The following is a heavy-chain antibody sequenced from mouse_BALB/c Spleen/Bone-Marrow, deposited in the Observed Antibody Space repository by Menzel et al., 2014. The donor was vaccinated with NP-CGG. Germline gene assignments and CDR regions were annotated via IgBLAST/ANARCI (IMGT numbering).Heavy chain of an antibody. Sequence: DVQLVESGAELVKPGASVKLSCTASGFNIKDTYMHWVKQRPEQGLEWIGRIDPANGNTKYDPKFQGKATITADTSSNTAYLQLSSLTSEDTAVYYCAYGSSHDYFDYWGQGTTLTVSS. CDR3: AYGSSHDYFDY. CDR1: GFNIKDTY. J-gene: IGHJ2*01. V-gene: IGHV14-3*02. CDR2: IDPANGNT. D-gene: IGHD1-1*01.